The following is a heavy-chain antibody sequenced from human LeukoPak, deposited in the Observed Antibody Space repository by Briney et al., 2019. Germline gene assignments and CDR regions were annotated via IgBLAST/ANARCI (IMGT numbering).Heavy chain of an antibody. CDR3: ARASGGSGWRGGMDV. CDR2: MYAGGTT. Sequence: GGSLRLSCAASGVIFSRNFMSWVRQAPGKGLQWVAIMYAGGTTDYSDSVRGRFHISRDSSNNTLSLQINSLRAEDTAVYYCARASGGSGWRGGMDVWGQGTTVTVSS. V-gene: IGHV3-53*01. J-gene: IGHJ6*02. D-gene: IGHD6-19*01. CDR1: GVIFSRNF.